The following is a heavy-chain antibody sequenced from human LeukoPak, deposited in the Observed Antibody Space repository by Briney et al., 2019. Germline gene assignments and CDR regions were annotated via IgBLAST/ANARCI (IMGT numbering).Heavy chain of an antibody. J-gene: IGHJ5*02. CDR2: IHHSGST. CDR1: GGSFSRYY. Sequence: SETVSLTYAVYGGSFSRYYWSWIRQPPGKGLEWIGEIHHSGSTNYNPSPKSRVTISVDTSKNQFSLKLSSVTAADTAVYYCATQKGVLLWFGESGWFDPWGQGTLVTVSS. CDR3: ATQKGVLLWFGESGWFDP. D-gene: IGHD3-10*01. V-gene: IGHV4-34*01.